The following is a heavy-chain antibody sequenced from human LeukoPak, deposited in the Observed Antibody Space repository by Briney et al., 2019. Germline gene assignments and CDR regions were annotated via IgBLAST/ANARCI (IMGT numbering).Heavy chain of an antibody. CDR3: ARDPESMACSGGSCYDDRDY. Sequence: KPGGSLRLSCAASGFTFSSYSMNWVRQAPGKGLEWVSSISSSSSYIYYADSVKGRFTISRDNAKNSLYLQMNSLRAEDTAVYYCARDPESMACSGGSCYDDRDYWGQGTPVTVSS. CDR2: ISSSSSYI. J-gene: IGHJ4*02. V-gene: IGHV3-21*01. D-gene: IGHD2-15*01. CDR1: GFTFSSYS.